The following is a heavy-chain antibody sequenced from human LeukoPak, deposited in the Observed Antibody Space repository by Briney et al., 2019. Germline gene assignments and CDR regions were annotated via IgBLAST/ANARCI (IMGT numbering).Heavy chain of an antibody. J-gene: IGHJ6*03. Sequence: PGGSLRLSCAASAFTFSSYGMHWVRQAPGKGLEGVAFIRYGGSIKYYADSVKRRFTISRDNSKNTLYLQMNSLRAEDTAVYYCAKSDRYSSSTNYYYYYMDVWGKGTTVTVSS. V-gene: IGHV3-30*02. CDR3: AKSDRYSSSTNYYYYYMDV. CDR2: IRYGGSIK. CDR1: AFTFSSYG. D-gene: IGHD6-6*01.